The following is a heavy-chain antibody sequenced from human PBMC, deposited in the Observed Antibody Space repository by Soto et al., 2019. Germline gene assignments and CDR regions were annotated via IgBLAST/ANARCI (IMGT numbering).Heavy chain of an antibody. Sequence: SETLSLTCIVSGDSISNYYWSWIRQPPGKRLEWIGYIYYSGSTKYKPSLKSRVAISVDTSKNQFYLRLSSVTAADTAVYYCARSYYDFWSGYPSDYWGQGTLLTVSS. J-gene: IGHJ4*02. D-gene: IGHD3-3*01. CDR1: GDSISNYY. CDR3: ARSYYDFWSGYPSDY. V-gene: IGHV4-59*12. CDR2: IYYSGST.